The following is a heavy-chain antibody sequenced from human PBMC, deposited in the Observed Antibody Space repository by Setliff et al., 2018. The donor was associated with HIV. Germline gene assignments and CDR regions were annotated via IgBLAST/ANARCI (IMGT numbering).Heavy chain of an antibody. V-gene: IGHV3-7*01. CDR1: GFTFSTYW. CDR2: LNQDGSEK. J-gene: IGHJ1*01. D-gene: IGHD6-19*01. CDR3: AKDGSGWSQH. Sequence: AGGSLRLSCAASGFTFSTYWMSWLRQAPGKGLEWVANLNQDGSEKYSVDSVKGRFTVSRDNAKNSLYLQMNSLRAEDTAVYYCAKDGSGWSQHWGQGTLVTVSS.